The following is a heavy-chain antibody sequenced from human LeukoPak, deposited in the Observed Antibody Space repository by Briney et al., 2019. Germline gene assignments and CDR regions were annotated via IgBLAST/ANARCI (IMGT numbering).Heavy chain of an antibody. CDR2: ISSSGSTI. V-gene: IGHV3-11*01. Sequence: GGSLRLSCAASGFTFSDYYMSWIRQAPGKGLEWVSYISSSGSTIYYADSVKGRFTISRDNAKNSLYLQMNSLRAEDTAVYYCARAHPKANRGAFDIWGQGTMVTVSS. CDR3: ARAHPKANRGAFDI. D-gene: IGHD7-27*01. CDR1: GFTFSDYY. J-gene: IGHJ3*02.